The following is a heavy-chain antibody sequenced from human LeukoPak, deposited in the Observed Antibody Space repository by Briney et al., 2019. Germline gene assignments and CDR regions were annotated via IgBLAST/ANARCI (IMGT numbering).Heavy chain of an antibody. V-gene: IGHV3-21*01. D-gene: IGHD3-22*01. CDR1: GFTFSSYS. CDR3: ASGKPLDYYDSSGYSDY. Sequence: PGGSLRFSGAASGFTFSSYSMNWVRQAPGKGLEWVSSISSSSSYIYYADSVKGRFTISRDNAKNSLYLQMNSLRAEDTAVYYCASGKPLDYYDSSGYSDYWGQGTLVTVSS. J-gene: IGHJ4*02. CDR2: ISSSSSYI.